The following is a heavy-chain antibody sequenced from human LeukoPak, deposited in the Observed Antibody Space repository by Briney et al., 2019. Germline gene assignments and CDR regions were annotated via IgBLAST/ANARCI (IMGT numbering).Heavy chain of an antibody. V-gene: IGHV3-48*01. CDR1: GFTFTSYS. J-gene: IGHJ4*02. D-gene: IGHD3-3*01. Sequence: GGSLRLSCAASGFTFTSYSMNWVRQAPGKGLEWVSYISSSSTIYYADSVKGRFTISRDNAKNSLYLQMNSLRAEDTAVYYCARNDFWSGYLIDYWGQGTLVTVSS. CDR2: ISSSSTI. CDR3: ARNDFWSGYLIDY.